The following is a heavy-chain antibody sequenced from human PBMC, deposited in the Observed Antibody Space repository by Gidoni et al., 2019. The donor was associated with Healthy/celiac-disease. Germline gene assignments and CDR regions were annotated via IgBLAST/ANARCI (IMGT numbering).Heavy chain of an antibody. CDR1: GGSFSGYY. J-gene: IGHJ5*02. CDR2: INHSGST. V-gene: IGHV4-34*01. CDR3: ARGYDYVWGSYRYTGTGVWFDP. D-gene: IGHD3-16*02. Sequence: QVQLQQWGAGLLKPSATLSLTCAVYGGSFSGYYWSWIRQPPGKGLAWIGEINHSGSTNYNPSLKSRVTISVDTSKNQFSLKLSSVTAADTAVYYCARGYDYVWGSYRYTGTGVWFDPWGQGTLVTVSS.